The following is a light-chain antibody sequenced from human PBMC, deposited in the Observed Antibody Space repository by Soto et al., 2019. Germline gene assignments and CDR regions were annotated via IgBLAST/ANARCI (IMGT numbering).Light chain of an antibody. CDR2: EVS. CDR3: TSYTSSATGV. J-gene: IGLJ2*01. CDR1: SSDVGGYKY. Sequence: QSALTQPASVSGSPGQSITISCTGTSSDVGGYKYVSWYQQHPGKTPNLLIYEVSNRPSGVSSRFSGSKSGNTASLTISGLQAEDEADYYCTSYTSSATGVFGGGTKLTVL. V-gene: IGLV2-14*01.